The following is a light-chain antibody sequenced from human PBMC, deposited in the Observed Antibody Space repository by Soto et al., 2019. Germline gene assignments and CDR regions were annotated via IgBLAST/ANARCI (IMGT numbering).Light chain of an antibody. CDR1: KDISTQ. J-gene: IGKJ4*01. CDR2: DTS. Sequence: PGERATLSCWASKDISTQLGWYQQKPGQAPRLLIYDTSERATGIPTRFSGGGFGTEFTLTISRVEPEDFAVYVCQQRDSWPITFGGWTKVEIK. V-gene: IGKV3-11*01. CDR3: QQRDSWPIT.